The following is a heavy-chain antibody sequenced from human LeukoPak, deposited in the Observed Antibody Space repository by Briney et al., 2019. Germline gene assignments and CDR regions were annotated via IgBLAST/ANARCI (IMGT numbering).Heavy chain of an antibody. Sequence: ASAMVSSTASGYTSTSYGISWVRQAPRQGREWMGSISAYNGNTNYAQKLQGRVTMTTDTSTSTAYMVLGSLRSDDTAVDYCLRDAHFVTGIAVAGTSDYWGRGTLVTVSS. V-gene: IGHV1-18*01. D-gene: IGHD6-19*01. J-gene: IGHJ4*02. CDR1: GYTSTSYG. CDR3: LRDAHFVTGIAVAGTSDY. CDR2: ISAYNGNT.